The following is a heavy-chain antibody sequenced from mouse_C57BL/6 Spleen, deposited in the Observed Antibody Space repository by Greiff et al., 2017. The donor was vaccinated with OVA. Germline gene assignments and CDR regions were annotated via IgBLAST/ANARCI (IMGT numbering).Heavy chain of an antibody. D-gene: IGHD4-1*01. CDR1: GYTFTEYS. J-gene: IGHJ2*01. V-gene: IGHV1-62-2*01. CDR3: ARHGTGTLLDY. Sequence: LVESGAELVKPGASVKLSCKASGYTFTEYSIHWVKQRPGQGLEWIGWFYPGSGSRKYNEKFKVKATLTEDKSSSTVYMELSRLTSEDSAVYFCARHGTGTLLDYWGQGTTLTVSS. CDR2: FYPGSGSR.